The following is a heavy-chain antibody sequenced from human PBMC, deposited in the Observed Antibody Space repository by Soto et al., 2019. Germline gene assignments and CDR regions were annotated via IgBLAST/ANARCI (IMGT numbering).Heavy chain of an antibody. J-gene: IGHJ6*03. CDR1: GFTFTSCA. CDR2: IVVGSGNT. Sequence: ASVTLCCKESGFTFTSCAMQWVRQARGQRLEWIGWIVVGSGNTNYAQKFQERVTITKDMSTSTAYMELSSLRSEDTAVYYCAAGTTNLYYYYYMDVWGKGTTVTVSS. V-gene: IGHV1-58*02. CDR3: AAGTTNLYYYYYMDV. D-gene: IGHD1-7*01.